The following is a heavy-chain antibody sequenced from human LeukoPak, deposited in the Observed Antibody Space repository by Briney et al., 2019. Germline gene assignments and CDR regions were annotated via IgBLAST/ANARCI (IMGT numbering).Heavy chain of an antibody. Sequence: SETLSLTCTVSGGSISSYYWSWIRQPAGKGLEWIGRIYTSGSTNYNPSLKSRVTMSVDTSKNQFSLKLSSVTAADTAVYYCARDLRSADYYGSGSYYIDWFDPWGQGTLVTVSS. CDR2: IYTSGST. V-gene: IGHV4-4*07. D-gene: IGHD3-10*01. CDR3: ARDLRSADYYGSGSYYIDWFDP. CDR1: GGSISSYY. J-gene: IGHJ5*02.